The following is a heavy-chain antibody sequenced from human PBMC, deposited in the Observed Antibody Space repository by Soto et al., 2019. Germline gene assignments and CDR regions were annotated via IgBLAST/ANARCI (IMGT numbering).Heavy chain of an antibody. CDR3: ARATYYDSSGYFDAFDI. D-gene: IGHD3-22*01. Sequence: QVQLVESGGGVVQPGRSLRLSCAASGFTFSSYGMHWVRQAPGKGLEWVAVIWYDGSNKYYADSVKGRFTISRDNSKNALYLQMNSLRAEDTAVYYCARATYYDSSGYFDAFDIWGQGTMVTVSS. CDR1: GFTFSSYG. V-gene: IGHV3-33*01. CDR2: IWYDGSNK. J-gene: IGHJ3*02.